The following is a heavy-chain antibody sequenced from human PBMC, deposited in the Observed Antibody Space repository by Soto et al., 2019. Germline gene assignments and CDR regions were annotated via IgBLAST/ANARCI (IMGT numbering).Heavy chain of an antibody. CDR1: GFTFSSYG. V-gene: IGHV3-30*03. CDR3: ARVRLGAPTRYFDY. J-gene: IGHJ4*02. Sequence: GGSLRLSCVGSGFTFSSYGMHWVRQAPGKGLEWVAMVSHDGRNKYHGDSVKGRFTISRDDSKNSLYLQINSLKTEDTAVYYCARVRLGAPTRYFDYWGQGTLVTVSS. CDR2: VSHDGRNK. D-gene: IGHD1-26*01.